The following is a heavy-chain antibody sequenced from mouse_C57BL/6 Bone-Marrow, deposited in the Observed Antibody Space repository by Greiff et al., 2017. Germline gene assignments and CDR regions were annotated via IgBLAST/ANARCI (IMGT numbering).Heavy chain of an antibody. CDR2: IHPNSGST. J-gene: IGHJ4*01. V-gene: IGHV1-64*01. Sequence: QVQLKQPGAELVKPGASVQLSCKASGYTFTSYWMHWVKQRPGQGLEWIGMIHPNSGSTNYNEKFKSKATLTVDKSTSTAYMQLSSLTSEDSAVYYCVYDYDGYAMDYWGQGTSVTVSS. D-gene: IGHD2-4*01. CDR3: VYDYDGYAMDY. CDR1: GYTFTSYW.